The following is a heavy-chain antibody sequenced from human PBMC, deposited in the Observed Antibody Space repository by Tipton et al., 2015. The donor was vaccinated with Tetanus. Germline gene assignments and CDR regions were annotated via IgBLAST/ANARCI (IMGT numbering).Heavy chain of an antibody. V-gene: IGHV3-30*04. Sequence: SLRLSCAASGFTFSSYAMHWVRQAPGKGLEWVAVISYDGSNKYYADSVKGRFTISRDNSKNTLYLQMNSLRAEDTAVYYCAKDTAPKSYYYGMDVWGQGTTVTVSS. J-gene: IGHJ6*02. CDR1: GFTFSSYA. CDR3: AKDTAPKSYYYGMDV. CDR2: ISYDGSNK. D-gene: IGHD4-17*01.